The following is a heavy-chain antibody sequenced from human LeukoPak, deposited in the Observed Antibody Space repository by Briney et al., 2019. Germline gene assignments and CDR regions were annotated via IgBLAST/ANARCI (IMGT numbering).Heavy chain of an antibody. J-gene: IGHJ4*02. CDR2: INSDGSST. Sequence: PGGSLRLSCAASGFTFSSYWMHWVRQAPGKGLVWVSRINSDGSSTSYADSVKGRFTISRDNAKNSLSLQMNSLRAEDTAVYYCVRGSPYYYDSSGFYYFDNWGQGTLVTVAS. D-gene: IGHD3-22*01. CDR1: GFTFSSYW. CDR3: VRGSPYYYDSSGFYYFDN. V-gene: IGHV3-74*01.